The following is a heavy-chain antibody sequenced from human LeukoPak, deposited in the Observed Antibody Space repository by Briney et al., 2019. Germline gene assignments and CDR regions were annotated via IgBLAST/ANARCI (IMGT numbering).Heavy chain of an antibody. Sequence: GSLRLSCAASGFTVNSNYMSWVRQARGKGLEWVSVIYSGVSTYYAASVKGRFTISRDNSKNTLYLQMNRLRAEDTAVYYCASMYFSQYLQHWGQGTLVTVSS. V-gene: IGHV3-53*01. J-gene: IGHJ1*01. CDR1: GFTVNSNY. CDR3: ASMYFSQYLQH. D-gene: IGHD2-8*01. CDR2: IYSGVST.